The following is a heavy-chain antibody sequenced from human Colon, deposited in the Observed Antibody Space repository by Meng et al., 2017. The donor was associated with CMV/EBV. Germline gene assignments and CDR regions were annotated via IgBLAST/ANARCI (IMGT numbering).Heavy chain of an antibody. CDR3: AKVAHRVVPYYFDY. Sequence: GGSLRLSCAASGFTVSTNYMIWVRQAPGKGLEWVAVIYSGGTTYYADSVKGRFSISRDNSKNTLYLQMNSLRAEDTAVYYCAKVAHRVVPYYFDYWGQGTLVTVSS. CDR2: IYSGGTT. V-gene: IGHV3-66*02. D-gene: IGHD2-2*01. CDR1: GFTVSTNY. J-gene: IGHJ4*02.